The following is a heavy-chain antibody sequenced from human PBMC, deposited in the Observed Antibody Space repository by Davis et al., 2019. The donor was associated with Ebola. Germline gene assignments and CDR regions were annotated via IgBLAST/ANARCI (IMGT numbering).Heavy chain of an antibody. Sequence: ASVKVSCKASGYTLTDYQMHWVRQAPGQGLEWMGGINPISGDTNYAEKFQGRVTMTTDTSTTTAYMELRSLRSDDTALYYCARGQVYWYFDLWGRGTLVTVSS. CDR3: ARGQVYWYFDL. J-gene: IGHJ2*01. V-gene: IGHV1-2*02. CDR2: INPISGDT. CDR1: GYTLTDYQ.